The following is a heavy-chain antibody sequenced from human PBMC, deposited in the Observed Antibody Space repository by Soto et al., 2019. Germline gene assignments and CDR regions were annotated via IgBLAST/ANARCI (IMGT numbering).Heavy chain of an antibody. J-gene: IGHJ4*02. D-gene: IGHD5-12*01. Sequence: QLQLQESGPGLVKPSETLSLTCTVSGGSISSSSYYWGWIRQPPGKGLEWIGSIYYSGSTYYNPSLKSRVTISVDTSKNQFSLKLSSVTAADTAVYYCASSSGHEEQSFDYWGQGTLVTVSS. V-gene: IGHV4-39*01. CDR2: IYYSGST. CDR3: ASSSGHEEQSFDY. CDR1: GGSISSSSYY.